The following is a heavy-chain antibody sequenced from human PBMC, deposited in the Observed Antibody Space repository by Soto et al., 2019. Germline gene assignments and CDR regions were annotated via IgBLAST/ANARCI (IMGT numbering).Heavy chain of an antibody. CDR1: GFTFTNYI. J-gene: IGHJ4*01. CDR3: AVVGADI. Sequence: QVHLVESGGGVVQPGRSLRLSRAASGFTFTNYIMHWVRQAPGKGLEWVAAISYDGSNKYYTDSVKGRFTISRDSSKNTLYLQMNSLSAEDTAVYYCAVVGADIWGQGTLVTVSS. D-gene: IGHD2-15*01. CDR2: ISYDGSNK. V-gene: IGHV3-30-3*01.